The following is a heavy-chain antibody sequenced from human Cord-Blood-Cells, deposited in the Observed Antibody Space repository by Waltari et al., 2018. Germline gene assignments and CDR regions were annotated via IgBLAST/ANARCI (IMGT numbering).Heavy chain of an antibody. D-gene: IGHD4-17*01. J-gene: IGHJ5*02. CDR1: GGSFSGYY. CDR2: INPSGST. CDR3: ATTVTTDVPGWFDH. Sequence: QVQLQQWGAGLLKPSETLSLTCAVYGGSFSGYYWSWIRQPPGKGLEWIGEINPSGSTNYNPSLKSRVTISVDTSKNQFSLKLSSVTAADTAVYYCATTVTTDVPGWFDHWGQGTLVTVSS. V-gene: IGHV4-34*01.